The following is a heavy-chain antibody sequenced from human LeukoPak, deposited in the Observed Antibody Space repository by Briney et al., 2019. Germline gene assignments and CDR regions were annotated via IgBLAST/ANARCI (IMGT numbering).Heavy chain of an antibody. CDR3: ARESITMVRGVISPSFDY. Sequence: SETLSLTCTVSGGSISSYYWSWIRQPPGKGLEWIGYIYYSESTNYNPSLKSRVTISVDTSKNQFSLKLSSMTAADTAVYYCARESITMVRGVISPSFDYWGQGTLVTVSS. CDR1: GGSISSYY. V-gene: IGHV4-59*01. D-gene: IGHD3-10*01. CDR2: IYYSEST. J-gene: IGHJ4*02.